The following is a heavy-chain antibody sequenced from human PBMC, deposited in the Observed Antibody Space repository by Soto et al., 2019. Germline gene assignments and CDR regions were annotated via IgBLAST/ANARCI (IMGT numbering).Heavy chain of an antibody. J-gene: IGHJ4*02. Sequence: QVQLVESGRGVVQPGRSLRLSCAASGFTFSSYGMHWVRQAPGKVLEWVAVISYDGSNKYYADSVKGRFTISSDNSKNTLYLQMTSLRAEDTAVYYCAKDKLAVAVAAPFDYWGQGTLVTVSS. CDR3: AKDKLAVAVAAPFDY. CDR2: ISYDGSNK. CDR1: GFTFSSYG. V-gene: IGHV3-30*18. D-gene: IGHD6-19*01.